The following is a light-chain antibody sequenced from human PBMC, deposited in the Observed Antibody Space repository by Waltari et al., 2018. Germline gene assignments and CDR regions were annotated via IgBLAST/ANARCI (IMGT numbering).Light chain of an antibody. CDR2: KVS. CDR1: QSLVSRDGSTY. J-gene: IGKJ1*01. Sequence: DVVMTQSPLSLAVILGQPASISCRSSQSLVSRDGSTYFNWFQQRPGQSPRRLLYKVSNRDSGVPDRVSGRGSGTDFTLRISRVEAEDVGVYYCMQGTHRPWTFGQGTKVEIK. V-gene: IGKV2-30*01. CDR3: MQGTHRPWT.